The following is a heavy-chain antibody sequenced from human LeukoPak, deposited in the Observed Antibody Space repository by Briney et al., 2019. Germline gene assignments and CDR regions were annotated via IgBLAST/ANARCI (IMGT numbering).Heavy chain of an antibody. CDR3: ARDNAPAGGGLDY. CDR1: GFTVSSNH. D-gene: IGHD2-2*01. J-gene: IGHJ4*02. CDR2: IYTGGLT. V-gene: IGHV3-53*01. Sequence: GGSLRLSCAASGFTVSSNHMTWVRQAPGKGLEWVSEIYTGGLTFYADSVTGRFTISRDNSKNTVYLQMKSLGVEDTARYYCARDNAPAGGGLDYWGQGTLVTVSS.